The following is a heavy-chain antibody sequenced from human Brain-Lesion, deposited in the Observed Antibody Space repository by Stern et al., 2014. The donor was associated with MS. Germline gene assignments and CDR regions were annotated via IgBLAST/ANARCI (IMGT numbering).Heavy chain of an antibody. Sequence: VQLLESGPGLVKPSQTLSLTCTVSGGPISSHSYYWSWIRQPAGKGLEWIGRIYASGNTNYNPSLKSRFSISVDTSKNQLSLRLSSVTASDTAVYYCARDYGDLEFDLWGQGTLVTVSS. CDR2: IYASGNT. CDR1: GGPISSHSYY. D-gene: IGHD4-17*01. CDR3: ARDYGDLEFDL. J-gene: IGHJ4*02. V-gene: IGHV4-61*02.